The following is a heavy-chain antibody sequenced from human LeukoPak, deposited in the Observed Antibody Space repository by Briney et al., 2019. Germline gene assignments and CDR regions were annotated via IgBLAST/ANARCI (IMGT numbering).Heavy chain of an antibody. D-gene: IGHD3-10*01. V-gene: IGHV1-69*05. J-gene: IGHJ6*03. CDR2: IIPIFGIA. Sequence: SVKVSCKASGGTFSSYAISWVRQAPGQGLEWMGRIIPIFGIANYAQKFQGRVTITTDESTSTAYMELSSLRSEDTAVYYCARGDYYGSGSYSYYYMDVWGKGTTVTVSS. CDR3: ARGDYYGSGSYSYYYMDV. CDR1: GGTFSSYA.